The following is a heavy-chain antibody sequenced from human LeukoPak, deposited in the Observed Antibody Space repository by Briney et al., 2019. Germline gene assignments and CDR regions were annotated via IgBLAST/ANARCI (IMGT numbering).Heavy chain of an antibody. CDR1: GYTFTSYD. J-gene: IGHJ4*02. CDR2: MNPNSGNT. V-gene: IGHV1-8*01. Sequence: ASVKVSCKASGYTFTSYDINWVRQATGQGLEWMGWMNPNSGNTGYAQKFQGRVTMTRNTSISTAYMELSSLRSEDTAVYYCARVAESTGFGESEFDYWGQGTLVTVSS. D-gene: IGHD3-10*01. CDR3: ARVAESTGFGESEFDY.